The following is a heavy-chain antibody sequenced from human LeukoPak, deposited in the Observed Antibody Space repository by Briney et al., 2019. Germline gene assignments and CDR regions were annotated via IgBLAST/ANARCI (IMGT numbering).Heavy chain of an antibody. CDR1: GFTFSMFG. D-gene: IGHD3/OR15-3a*01. CDR2: IHYDATHE. CDR3: ARLGTGGIVGTLSSSRDNWFDP. Sequence: GKPLRLSCVASGFTFSMFGMHRVRQAPGKGLEWGAGIHYDATHEKYADSVTGRFTISRDNPRKTLYLQMNSLRLEDTAIYYCARLGTGGIVGTLSSSRDNWFDPWGQGTLVTVSS. J-gene: IGHJ5*02. V-gene: IGHV3-30*03.